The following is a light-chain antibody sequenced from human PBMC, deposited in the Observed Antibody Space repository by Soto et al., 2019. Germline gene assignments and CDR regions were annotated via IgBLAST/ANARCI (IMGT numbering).Light chain of an antibody. CDR1: QSVLYSSNNKNY. V-gene: IGKV4-1*01. J-gene: IGKJ2*01. CDR3: QPFFSSPYT. Sequence: DIVMTQSPDSLAVSLGERATINCKSSQSVLYSSNNKNYLAWYQQKPGQPPKLLIYWASTRESGVPDRFSGKGSGTEFRLHNRHPPAEDGGVEYWQPFFSSPYTFGQGTKTEIQ. CDR2: WAS.